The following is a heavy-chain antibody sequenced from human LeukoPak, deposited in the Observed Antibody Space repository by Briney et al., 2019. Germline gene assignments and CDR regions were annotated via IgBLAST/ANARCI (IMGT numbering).Heavy chain of an antibody. CDR2: ISGSGGST. J-gene: IGHJ4*02. V-gene: IGHV3-23*01. CDR3: AKYYYDSSGYSSFDY. CDR1: GFTFSSYA. Sequence: PGGSLRLSCAASGFTFSSYAMSWVRQAPGKGLEWVSAISGSGGSTYYADSVKGRFTISRDNSKNTLYLQMNSLRAEDTAVYYCAKYYYDSSGYSSFDYWGQGTLVTVSS. D-gene: IGHD3-22*01.